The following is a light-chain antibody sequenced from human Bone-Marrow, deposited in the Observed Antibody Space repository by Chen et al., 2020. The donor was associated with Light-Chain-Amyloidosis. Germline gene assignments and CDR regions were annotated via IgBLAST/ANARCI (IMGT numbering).Light chain of an antibody. Sequence: YVLTQPSSVSVAPGQTATIACGGNKIGSTSVHWYQQTPGQAPLLVVYDDSDRPSVIPERLSGSNSGTTAPLTISRVEAGDEADYYCQVWDRSSDRPVFGGGTKLTVL. CDR2: DDS. J-gene: IGLJ3*02. CDR3: QVWDRSSDRPV. V-gene: IGLV3-21*02. CDR1: KIGSTS.